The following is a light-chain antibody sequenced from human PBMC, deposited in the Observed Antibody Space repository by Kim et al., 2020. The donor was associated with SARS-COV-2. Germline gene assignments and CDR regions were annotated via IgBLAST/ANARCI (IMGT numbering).Light chain of an antibody. V-gene: IGLV4-69*01. CDR3: QTWGTGLV. CDR2: VNSDGSH. J-gene: IGLJ3*02. CDR1: SGHSSYA. Sequence: QLVLTQSPSASASLGASVKLTCTLSSGHSSYAIAWHQQPPEKGPRYLMKVNSDGSHTKGDGIPDRFSGSSSGAERYLTISSLQSEDEADYYCQTWGTGLVFGGGTQLTVL.